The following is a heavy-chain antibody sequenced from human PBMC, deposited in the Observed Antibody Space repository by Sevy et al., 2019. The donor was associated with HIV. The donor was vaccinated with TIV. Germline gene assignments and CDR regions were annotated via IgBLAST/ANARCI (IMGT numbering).Heavy chain of an antibody. D-gene: IGHD3-10*01. CDR1: GGSFSGYY. V-gene: IGHV4-34*01. J-gene: IGHJ4*02. CDR3: ARVGVTMVRGVEDY. CDR2: INHSGST. Sequence: SETLSLTCAVYGGSFSGYYWSWIRQPPGKGLEWIGEINHSGSTNYNPSLKSRVTISVDTSKDQFSLKPSSVTAADTAVYYCARVGVTMVRGVEDYWGQGTLVTVSS.